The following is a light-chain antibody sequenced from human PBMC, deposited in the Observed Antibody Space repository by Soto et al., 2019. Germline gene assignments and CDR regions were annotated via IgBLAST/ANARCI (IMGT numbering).Light chain of an antibody. CDR3: QQYKNWWT. CDR2: GAS. J-gene: IGKJ1*01. CDR1: QRVSIL. Sequence: EIVLTQSPGTLSLSPGERATLSCRASQRVSILLAWHQQKPGQAPRLLIYGASIRATGIPARFSGSGSRTEFTLTISSLQSEDVAVYYCQQYKNWWTFGQGTKVDIK. V-gene: IGKV3-15*01.